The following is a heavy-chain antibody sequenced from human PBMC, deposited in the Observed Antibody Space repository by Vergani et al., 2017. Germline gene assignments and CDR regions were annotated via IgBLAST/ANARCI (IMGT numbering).Heavy chain of an antibody. D-gene: IGHD3-22*01. Sequence: EVQLLESGGGLVQPGGSLRLSCAASGFTFSSYAMSWVRQAPGKGLERVSAISGSGGSTYYADSVKGRFTISRDNSKNTLYLQMNSLRAEDTAVYYCAKPSYDSSGYYGFWGQGTLVTVSS. CDR1: GFTFSSYA. CDR2: ISGSGGST. CDR3: AKPSYDSSGYYGF. J-gene: IGHJ4*02. V-gene: IGHV3-23*01.